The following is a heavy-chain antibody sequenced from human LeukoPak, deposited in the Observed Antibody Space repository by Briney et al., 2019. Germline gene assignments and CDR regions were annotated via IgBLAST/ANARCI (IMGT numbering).Heavy chain of an antibody. D-gene: IGHD3-10*01. V-gene: IGHV1-3*01. CDR2: INAGNGNT. Sequence: ASVKVSCKASGYTFTSYAMHWVRQAPGQSLEWMGWINAGNGNTKYSQKFQGRVTITRDTSASTAYMELSSLRSEDTAVYYCARYGQKGRFDYWGQGTLVTVSS. CDR1: GYTFTSYA. J-gene: IGHJ4*02. CDR3: ARYGQKGRFDY.